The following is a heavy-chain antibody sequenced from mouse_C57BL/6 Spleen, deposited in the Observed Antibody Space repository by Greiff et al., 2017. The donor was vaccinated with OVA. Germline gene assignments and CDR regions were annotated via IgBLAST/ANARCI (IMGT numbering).Heavy chain of an antibody. CDR1: GYTFTEYT. D-gene: IGHD2-3*01. V-gene: IGHV1-62-2*01. J-gene: IGHJ3*01. Sequence: VNVVESGAELVKPGASVKLSCKASGYTFTEYTIHWVKQRSGQGLEWIGWFYPGSGSIKYNEKFKDKATLTADKSSSTVYMELSRLTSEDSAVYFCARHEAWYDGYSWFAYWGQGTLVTVSA. CDR2: FYPGSGSI. CDR3: ARHEAWYDGYSWFAY.